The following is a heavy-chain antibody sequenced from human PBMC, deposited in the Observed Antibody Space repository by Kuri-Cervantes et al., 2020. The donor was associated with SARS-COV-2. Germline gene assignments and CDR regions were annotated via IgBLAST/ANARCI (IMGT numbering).Heavy chain of an antibody. V-gene: IGHV1-69*05. J-gene: IGHJ5*02. CDR1: GYTFTSYG. D-gene: IGHD3-3*01. CDR3: ASTIFGVDNWFDP. Sequence: SVKVSCKASGYTFTSYGISWVRQAPGQGLEWMGGIIPIFGTANYAQKFQGRVTITTDESTSTAYMELSSLRSEDTAVYYCASTIFGVDNWFDPWGQGTLVTVSS. CDR2: IIPIFGTA.